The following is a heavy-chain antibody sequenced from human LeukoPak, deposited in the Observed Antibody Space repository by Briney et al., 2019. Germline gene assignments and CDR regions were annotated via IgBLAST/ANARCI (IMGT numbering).Heavy chain of an antibody. J-gene: IGHJ4*02. D-gene: IGHD3-10*01. Sequence: GGSLRLSCAASGFTFSSYAMSWVRQAPGKGLEWVSTISGVGASTYYADSVKSRFTISRDNSENTLYLQMNSLRAEDTAVYYCVKDSGTDYRWGQGTLVTVSS. CDR1: GFTFSSYA. CDR2: ISGVGAST. CDR3: VKDSGTDYR. V-gene: IGHV3-23*01.